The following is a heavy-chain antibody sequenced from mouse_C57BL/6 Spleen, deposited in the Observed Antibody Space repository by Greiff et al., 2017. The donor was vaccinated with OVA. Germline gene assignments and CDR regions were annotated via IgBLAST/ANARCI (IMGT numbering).Heavy chain of an antibody. J-gene: IGHJ2*01. D-gene: IGHD3-2*02. CDR1: GYTFTSYW. CDR2: IHPNSGST. CDR3: AREGSGRGY. Sequence: VQLQQPGAELVKPGASVKLSCKASGYTFTSYWMHWVKQRPGQGLEWIGMIHPNSGSTNYNEKFKSKATLTVAKSSSTAYMQLSSLTSEDAAVYYCAREGSGRGYWGQGTTLTVSS. V-gene: IGHV1-64*01.